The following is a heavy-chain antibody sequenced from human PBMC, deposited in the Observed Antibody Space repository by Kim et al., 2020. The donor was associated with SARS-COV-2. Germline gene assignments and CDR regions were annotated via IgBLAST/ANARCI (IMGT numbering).Heavy chain of an antibody. D-gene: IGHD6-19*01. CDR1: GGSISSSSYY. CDR3: ARRKIGIAVAGHDDY. Sequence: SETLSLTCTVSGGSISSSSYYWGWIRQPPGKGLEWIGSIYYSGSTYYNPSLKSRVTISVDTSKNQFSLKLSSVTAADTAVYYCARRKIGIAVAGHDDYWGQGTLVTVSS. CDR2: IYYSGST. V-gene: IGHV4-39*01. J-gene: IGHJ4*02.